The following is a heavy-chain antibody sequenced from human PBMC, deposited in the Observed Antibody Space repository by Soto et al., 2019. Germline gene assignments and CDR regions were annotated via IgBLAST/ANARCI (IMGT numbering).Heavy chain of an antibody. V-gene: IGHV1-8*01. Sequence: GASVKASSKASGYTFTSYDINWLRHTTGQGLEWMGWMNPNSGNTGYAQKFQGRVTMTRNTSISTAYMELSSLRSEDTAVYYCSRGPNVPYYYYYYMDVWGKGTTVTVSS. CDR2: MNPNSGNT. D-gene: IGHD1-1*01. CDR3: SRGPNVPYYYYYYMDV. J-gene: IGHJ6*03. CDR1: GYTFTSYD.